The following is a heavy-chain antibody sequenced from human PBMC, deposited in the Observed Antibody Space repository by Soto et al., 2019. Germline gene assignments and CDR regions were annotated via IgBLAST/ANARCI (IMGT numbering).Heavy chain of an antibody. CDR3: ARTDKFNSQSSGWANRFDY. Sequence: EMQLLESGGGLVQPGGSLRLFCAASGFTFTNYAMTWVRQAPGKGLEWDSTITPTGATCYGDTVKGRFTISRDNSRSTVFLQMNSLRAEDTAMYYCARTDKFNSQSSGWANRFDYWGQGTLVTVSS. D-gene: IGHD6-19*01. V-gene: IGHV3-23*01. CDR2: ITPTGAT. J-gene: IGHJ4*02. CDR1: GFTFTNYA.